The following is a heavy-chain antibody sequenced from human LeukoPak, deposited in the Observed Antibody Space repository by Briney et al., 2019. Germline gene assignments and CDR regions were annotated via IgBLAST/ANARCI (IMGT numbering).Heavy chain of an antibody. J-gene: IGHJ4*02. CDR3: ARVKRIPITMIVVVADY. CDR1: GFTFSSYS. Sequence: GGSLRLSCAASGFTFSSYSMNWVSQAPGKGLEWVSYISSSSSTIYYADSVKGRFTISRDNAKNSLYLQMNSLRAEDTAVYYCARVKRIPITMIVVVADYWGQGTLVTVSS. V-gene: IGHV3-48*04. D-gene: IGHD3-22*01. CDR2: ISSSSSTI.